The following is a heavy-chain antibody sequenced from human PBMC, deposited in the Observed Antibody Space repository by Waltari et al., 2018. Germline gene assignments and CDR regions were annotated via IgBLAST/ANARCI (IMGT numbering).Heavy chain of an antibody. CDR2: IYGSVTT. J-gene: IGHJ4*02. Sequence: EVQLVESGGGLIQPGGSLRLSCAASGFTVSTSYMSWVRQAPGKGLGWCSRIYGSVTTYYIDSVKGRFTISRDITKSTMYLQMNSLGAEDTAVYYCARDLGYSSSWGYGGQGTLVTVST. CDR1: GFTVSTSY. CDR3: ARDLGYSSSWGY. V-gene: IGHV3-53*01. D-gene: IGHD6-13*01.